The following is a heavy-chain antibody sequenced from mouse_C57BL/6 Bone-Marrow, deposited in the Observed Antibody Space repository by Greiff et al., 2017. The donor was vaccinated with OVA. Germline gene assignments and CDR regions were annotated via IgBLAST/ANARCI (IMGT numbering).Heavy chain of an antibody. V-gene: IGHV5-4*03. J-gene: IGHJ3*01. CDR2: ISDGGSYT. CDR3: ARCDLPWFAY. D-gene: IGHD2-1*01. CDR1: GFTFSSYA. Sequence: DVMLVESGGGLVKPGGSLKLSCAASGFTFSSYAMSWVRQTPEKRLEWVATISDGGSYTYYPDNVKGRFTISRDKAKNNLFLQMSHLMSEDTAIYYCARCDLPWFAYWGQGTLVTVSA.